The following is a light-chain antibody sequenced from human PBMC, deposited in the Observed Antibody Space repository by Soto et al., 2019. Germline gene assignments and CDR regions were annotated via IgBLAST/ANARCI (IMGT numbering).Light chain of an antibody. Sequence: DIQMTQFPSTLSASVGDRVTITCRASQSISSWLAWYQQKPGKAPKVLIYKASILESGVPSRFSGSGCGTEFILTISSLPPDDFAPYDFQQYNNDLITFGQGTRLEIK. CDR2: KAS. V-gene: IGKV1-5*03. CDR1: QSISSW. J-gene: IGKJ5*01. CDR3: QQYNNDLIT.